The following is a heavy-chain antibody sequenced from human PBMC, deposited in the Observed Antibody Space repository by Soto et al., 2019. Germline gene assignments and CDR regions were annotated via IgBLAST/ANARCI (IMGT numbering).Heavy chain of an antibody. V-gene: IGHV4-59*01. CDR3: ARGYSNSWYWFDP. Sequence: PSETLSLTCTVSGGSISSYYWSWIRQPPGKGLEWIGYIYYSGSTNYNPSLKSRVTISVDTSKSHFSLKLSSVTAADTAVYYSARGYSNSWYWFDPWRHGTLVPVSS. CDR1: GGSISSYY. D-gene: IGHD6-13*01. J-gene: IGHJ5*02. CDR2: IYYSGST.